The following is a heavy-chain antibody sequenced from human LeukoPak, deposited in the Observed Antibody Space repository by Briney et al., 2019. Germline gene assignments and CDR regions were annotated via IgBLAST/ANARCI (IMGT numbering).Heavy chain of an antibody. J-gene: IGHJ6*02. D-gene: IGHD3-22*01. V-gene: IGHV4-59*01. Sequence: SETLSLTCTVSGGSISSYYWSWIRQPPGKGLEWTGYIYYSGSTNYNPSLKSRVTISVDTSKNQFSLKLSSVTAADTAVYYCARDPGYYYDSSGYDSYYGMDVWGQGTTVTVSS. CDR1: GGSISSYY. CDR3: ARDPGYYYDSSGYDSYYGMDV. CDR2: IYYSGST.